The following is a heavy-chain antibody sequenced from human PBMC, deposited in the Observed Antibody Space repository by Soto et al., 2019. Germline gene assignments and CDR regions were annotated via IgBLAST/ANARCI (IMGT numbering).Heavy chain of an antibody. CDR3: ARVWLAAGTPLYYGMDV. V-gene: IGHV1-18*01. CDR2: ISAYNGNT. D-gene: IGHD6-13*01. CDR1: GYTFTSYG. J-gene: IGHJ6*02. Sequence: GASVKVSCKASGYTFTSYGISWVRQAPGQGLEWMGWISAYNGNTNYAQKLQGRVIMTTDTSTSTAYMELRSLRSDDTAVYYCARVWLAAGTPLYYGMDVWGQGTTVTVSS.